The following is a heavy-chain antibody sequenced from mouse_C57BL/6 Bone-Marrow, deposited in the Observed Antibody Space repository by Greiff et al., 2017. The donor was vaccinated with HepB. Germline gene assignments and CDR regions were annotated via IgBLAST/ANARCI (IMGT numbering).Heavy chain of an antibody. CDR2: IYPGDGDT. Sequence: VKLVESGAELVKPGASVKISCKASGYAFSSYWMNWVKQRPGKGLEWIGQIYPGDGDTNYNGKFKGKATLTADKSSSTAYMQLSSLTSEDSAVYFCARGGSNPRFDYWGQGTTLTVSS. J-gene: IGHJ2*01. V-gene: IGHV1-80*01. CDR1: GYAFSSYW. D-gene: IGHD1-1*01. CDR3: ARGGSNPRFDY.